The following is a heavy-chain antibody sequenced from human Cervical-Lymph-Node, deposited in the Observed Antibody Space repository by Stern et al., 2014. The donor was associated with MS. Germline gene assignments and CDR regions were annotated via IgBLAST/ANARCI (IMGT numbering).Heavy chain of an antibody. CDR3: AREIYGGNSRPFDY. Sequence: EQLVESGPGLVKPSETLSLTCTVSGGSIHSYYWNWIRQPPGKGLEWIGYIYYSGSTNYNPSLKSRVTISVDTSKNHLSLRLSSVTAADTAVYYCAREIYGGNSRPFDYWGQGTLVTVSS. CDR2: IYYSGST. D-gene: IGHD4-23*01. CDR1: GGSIHSYY. V-gene: IGHV4-59*01. J-gene: IGHJ4*02.